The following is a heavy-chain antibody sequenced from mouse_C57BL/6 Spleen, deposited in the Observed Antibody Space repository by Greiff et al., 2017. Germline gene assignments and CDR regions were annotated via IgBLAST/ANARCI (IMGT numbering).Heavy chain of an antibody. D-gene: IGHD1-1*01. CDR2: IDPSDSYT. J-gene: IGHJ3*01. CDR3: ARGTVPFAY. Sequence: QVQLQQSGAELVMPGASVKLSCKASGYTFTSYWMHWVKQRPGQGLEWIGEIDPSDSYTNYNQKFKGKSTLTVDKSSSTAYMQLSSLTSEDSAVYYCARGTVPFAYWGQGTLVTVSA. V-gene: IGHV1-69*01. CDR1: GYTFTSYW.